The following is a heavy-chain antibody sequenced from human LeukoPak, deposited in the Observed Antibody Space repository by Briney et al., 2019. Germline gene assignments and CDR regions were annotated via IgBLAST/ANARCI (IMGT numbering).Heavy chain of an antibody. Sequence: PSETLSLTCTVSGLSVTSRENYWSWIRQPAGKGLEWIGRIYTSGSTNYNPSLKSRVTMSVDTSKNQFSLKLSSVTAADTAVYYCAREVANYYYYYMDVWGKGTTVTISS. CDR3: AREVANYYYYYMDV. V-gene: IGHV4-4*07. CDR2: IYTSGST. CDR1: GLSVTSRENY. D-gene: IGHD5-12*01. J-gene: IGHJ6*03.